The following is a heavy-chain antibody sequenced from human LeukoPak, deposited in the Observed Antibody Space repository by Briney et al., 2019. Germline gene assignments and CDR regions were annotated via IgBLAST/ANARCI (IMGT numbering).Heavy chain of an antibody. CDR2: ISSSSSYI. CDR1: GFTFDDYA. Sequence: GSLRLSCAASGFTFDDYAMHWVRQAPGKGLEWVSSISSSSSYIYYADSVKGRFTISRDNAKNSLYLQMNSLRAEDTAVYYCARDLGTTVSTPAGIWGQGTLVTVSS. J-gene: IGHJ4*02. V-gene: IGHV3-21*01. D-gene: IGHD4-17*01. CDR3: ARDLGTTVSTPAGI.